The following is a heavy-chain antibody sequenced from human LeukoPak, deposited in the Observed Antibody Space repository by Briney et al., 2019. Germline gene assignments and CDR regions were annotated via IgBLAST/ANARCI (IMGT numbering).Heavy chain of an antibody. J-gene: IGHJ4*02. CDR2: ISYDGSNK. Sequence: PGRSLRLSCAASGFTFSSYAMHWVRQAPGKGLEWVAVISYDGSNKYYADSVKGRFTISRDNSKNTLYLQMNSLRAEDTAVYYCARDRGPLLRYFDWDYWGQGILVTVSS. D-gene: IGHD3-9*01. CDR1: GFTFSSYA. V-gene: IGHV3-30-3*01. CDR3: ARDRGPLLRYFDWDY.